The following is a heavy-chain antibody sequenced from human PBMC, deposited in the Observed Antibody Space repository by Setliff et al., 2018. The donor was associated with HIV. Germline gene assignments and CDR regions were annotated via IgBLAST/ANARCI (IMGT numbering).Heavy chain of an antibody. J-gene: IGHJ6*03. CDR3: ARGVVDYDFWSGSGDYYYMDV. D-gene: IGHD3-3*01. CDR1: GGSISSGSYY. Sequence: PSETLSLTCTVSGGSISSGSYYWSWIRQPAGKGLEWIGHIHTSGSSSYNPSLKSRVSMSIDTSKNQFSLKMSSVTAADTAVYYCARGVVDYDFWSGSGDYYYMDVWGKGTTVTVSS. CDR2: IHTSGSS. V-gene: IGHV4-61*09.